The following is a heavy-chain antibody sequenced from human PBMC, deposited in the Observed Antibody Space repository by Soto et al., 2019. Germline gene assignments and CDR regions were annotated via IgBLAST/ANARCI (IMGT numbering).Heavy chain of an antibody. D-gene: IGHD2-21*02. V-gene: IGHV3-7*03. CDR1: GFTFSSYW. CDR3: ARGSICGGDCYSDYYYYGMDV. Sequence: WSLRLSCAASGFTFSSYWMSWVRQAPGKGLEWVANIKQDGSEKYYVDSVKGRFTISRDNAKNSLYLQMNSLRAEDTAVYYCARGSICGGDCYSDYYYYGMDVWGQGTTVTVSS. J-gene: IGHJ6*02. CDR2: IKQDGSEK.